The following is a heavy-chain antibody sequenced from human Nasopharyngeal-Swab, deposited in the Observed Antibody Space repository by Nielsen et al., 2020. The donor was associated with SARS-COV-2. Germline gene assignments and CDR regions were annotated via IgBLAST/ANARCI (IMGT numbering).Heavy chain of an antibody. Sequence: SLKISCAASGFTFDDYAMHWVRQAPGKGLEWVSGISWNSGSIGYADSVKGRFTISRDNAKNSLYLQMNSLRAEDTALYYCAEGQSSAAKNSPFDYWGQGTLVTVSS. D-gene: IGHD6-13*01. CDR3: AEGQSSAAKNSPFDY. J-gene: IGHJ4*02. V-gene: IGHV3-9*01. CDR2: ISWNSGSI. CDR1: GFTFDDYA.